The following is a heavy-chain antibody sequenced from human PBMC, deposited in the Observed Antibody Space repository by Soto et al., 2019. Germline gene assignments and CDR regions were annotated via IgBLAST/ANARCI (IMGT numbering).Heavy chain of an antibody. Sequence: PSETLSLTCTVSGGSISSYYWSWIRQPPGKGLEWIGYIYYSGSTNYNPSLKSRVTISVDTSKNQFSLKLSSVTAADTAVYYCARDRGNILTGYRNYYFDYWGQGTLVTVSS. J-gene: IGHJ4*02. V-gene: IGHV4-59*01. D-gene: IGHD3-9*01. CDR1: GGSISSYY. CDR3: ARDRGNILTGYRNYYFDY. CDR2: IYYSGST.